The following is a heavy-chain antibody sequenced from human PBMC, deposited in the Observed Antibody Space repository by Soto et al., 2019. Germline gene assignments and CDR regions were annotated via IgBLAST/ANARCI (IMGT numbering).Heavy chain of an antibody. CDR2: ISAYNGNT. CDR3: GRVSVPDASDI. Sequence: QAHGQGLEWMGWISAYNGNTNYAQKLQGRVTMTTDTSTSTAYMELRSLRSDDTAVYDCGRVSVPDASDIWLQRTMVTGSS. J-gene: IGHJ3*02. V-gene: IGHV1-18*01.